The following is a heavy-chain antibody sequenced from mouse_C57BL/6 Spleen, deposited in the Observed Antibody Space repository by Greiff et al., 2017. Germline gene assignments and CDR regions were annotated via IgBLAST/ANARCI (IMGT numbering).Heavy chain of an antibody. D-gene: IGHD1-1*01. V-gene: IGHV1-64*01. J-gene: IGHJ2*01. CDR3: AREGVGSSFYFDY. CDR2: IHPNSGST. CDR1: GYTFTSYW. Sequence: QVQLQQPGAELVKPGASVKLSCKASGYTFTSYWMHWVKQRPGQGLEWIGMIHPNSGSTNYNEKFKSKATLTVDKSSSTAYMQLSSLTSEDSAVYYCAREGVGSSFYFDYWGQGTTLTVSS.